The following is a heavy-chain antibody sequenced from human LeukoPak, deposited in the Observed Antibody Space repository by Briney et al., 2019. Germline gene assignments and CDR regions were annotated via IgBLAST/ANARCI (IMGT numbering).Heavy chain of an antibody. V-gene: IGHV4-59*08. J-gene: IGHJ2*01. Sequence: SETLSLTCTVSGGPISSYYWSWIRQPPGKGLEWIGYIYYSGSTNYNPSLKSRVTISVDTSKNQFSLKLSSVTAADTAVYYCARLGGLWGRGTLVTVSS. CDR2: IYYSGST. CDR1: GGPISSYY. CDR3: ARLGGL.